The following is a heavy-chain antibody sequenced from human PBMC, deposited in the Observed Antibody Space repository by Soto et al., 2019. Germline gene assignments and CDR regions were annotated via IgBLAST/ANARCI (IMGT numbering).Heavy chain of an antibody. CDR3: ARSYKSGWYYFDY. CDR1: GFTFSTYA. J-gene: IGHJ4*02. D-gene: IGHD6-19*01. CDR2: ISYDGNNK. V-gene: IGHV3-30-3*01. Sequence: SLRLSCAASGFTFSTYAIHWVRQAPGKGLEWVAFISYDGNNKNYADSVKGRFTISRDNSKNTVYLQMNSLTAEDTAVYYCARSYKSGWYYFDYWGQGTLVTVSS.